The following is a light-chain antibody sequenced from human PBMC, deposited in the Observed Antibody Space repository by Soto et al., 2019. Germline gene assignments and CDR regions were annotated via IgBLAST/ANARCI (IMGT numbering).Light chain of an antibody. J-gene: IGKJ1*01. Sequence: EIVLTQSPGTLSLSPGERATLSCRASQSVSSNYLAWYQQKPGQAPRPLIYGASSRATGIPDRFSGSGAGTDFPLTISRLESEDFAVYYCQPYGSSPWTFGQGTKMEIK. CDR1: QSVSSNY. CDR3: QPYGSSPWT. CDR2: GAS. V-gene: IGKV3-20*01.